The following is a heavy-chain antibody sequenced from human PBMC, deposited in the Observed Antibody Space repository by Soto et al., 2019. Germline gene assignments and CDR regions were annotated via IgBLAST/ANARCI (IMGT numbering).Heavy chain of an antibody. J-gene: IGHJ4*02. CDR1: GGSISSYY. V-gene: IGHV4-59*01. CDR3: ARRIAVAGTIDY. CDR2: IYYGGST. D-gene: IGHD6-19*01. Sequence: SETLSLTCTVSGGSISSYYWSWIRQPPGKGLEWIGYIYYGGSTNYNPPLKSRVTISVDTSKNQFSLKLSSVTAADTAVYYCARRIAVAGTIDYWGQGTLVTVSS.